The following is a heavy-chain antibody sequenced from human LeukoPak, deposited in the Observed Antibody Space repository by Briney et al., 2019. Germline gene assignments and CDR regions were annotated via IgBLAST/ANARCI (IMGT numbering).Heavy chain of an antibody. CDR2: IRYDGSNK. CDR1: GFTFSSCG. V-gene: IGHV3-30*02. J-gene: IGHJ5*02. Sequence: GGSLRLSCAASGFTFSSCGMHWVRQAPGKGLEWVAFIRYDGSNKYYADSVKGRFTISRDNSKNTLYLQMNSLRAEDTAVYYCAKDPVVAATLPNWFDPWGQGTLVTVSS. D-gene: IGHD2-15*01. CDR3: AKDPVVAATLPNWFDP.